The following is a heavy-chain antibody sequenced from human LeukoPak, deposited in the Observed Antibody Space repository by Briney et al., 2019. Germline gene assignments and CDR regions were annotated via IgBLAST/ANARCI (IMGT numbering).Heavy chain of an antibody. CDR2: INHSGST. CDR1: GGSFSGYY. D-gene: IGHD6-13*01. Sequence: SETLSLTCAVYGGSFSGYYWSWIRQPPGKGLEWIGEINHSGSTSYNPSLKSRVTISVDTSKNQFSLKLSSVTAADTAVYYCARGDIAATGTPFDNWGQGTLVTVSS. V-gene: IGHV4-34*01. J-gene: IGHJ4*02. CDR3: ARGDIAATGTPFDN.